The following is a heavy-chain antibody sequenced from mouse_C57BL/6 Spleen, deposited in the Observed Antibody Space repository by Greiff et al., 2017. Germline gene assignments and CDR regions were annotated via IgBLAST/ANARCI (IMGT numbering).Heavy chain of an antibody. V-gene: IGHV1-4*01. Sequence: QVQLQQSGAELVKPGASVKMSCKASGYTFTSYTMHWVKQRPGQGLEWIGYINPSSGYTKYNQKFKDKATLTADKSSSTAYMQLSSLTSEDSAVYYCARGDVYDATPFADWGKGTLVTVSA. J-gene: IGHJ3*01. CDR1: GYTFTSYT. D-gene: IGHD2-2*01. CDR3: ARGDVYDATPFAD. CDR2: INPSSGYT.